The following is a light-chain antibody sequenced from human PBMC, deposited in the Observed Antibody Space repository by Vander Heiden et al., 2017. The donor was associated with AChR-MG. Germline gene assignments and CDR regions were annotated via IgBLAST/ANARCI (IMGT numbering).Light chain of an antibody. CDR3: AVWEDSRNGVV. J-gene: IGLJ3*02. CDR1: TSAIGTHA. V-gene: IGLV1-36*01. CDR2: NDD. Sequence: SVLLQPTSVSDAPRPRVTILCSASTSAIGTHALNWYQQPPRQAPKLLINNDDPLHSGGADRFSGSKSGTSASLAISGLQSEDEADYYCAVWEDSRNGVVFGGGTKLTVL.